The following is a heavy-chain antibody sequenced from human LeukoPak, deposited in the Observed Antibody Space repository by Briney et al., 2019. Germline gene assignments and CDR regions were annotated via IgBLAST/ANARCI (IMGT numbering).Heavy chain of an antibody. J-gene: IGHJ4*02. CDR2: IRFTGSYI. CDR3: ARAGPRRDGYSSDY. CDR1: GFTFTSYS. V-gene: IGHV3-21*01. D-gene: IGHD5-24*01. Sequence: GGSLRLSCAASGFTFTSYSMNWVRQAPGRGLEWVSSIRFTGSYIYYADSVKGRSTISTDDAKNLLSLQMISLRVEDTAVYYCARAGPRRDGYSSDYWGQGTLVTVSS.